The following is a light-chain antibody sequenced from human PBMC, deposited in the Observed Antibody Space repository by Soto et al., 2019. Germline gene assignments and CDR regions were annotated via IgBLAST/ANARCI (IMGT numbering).Light chain of an antibody. J-gene: IGKJ4*01. V-gene: IGKV3-20*01. CDR1: QSVSSSY. CDR3: QQYGSSSLT. Sequence: EIVLTQSPVTLSLSPGERATLSCRASQSVSSSYLAWYQQKPGQAPRLLNYGASSRATGIPDRFSGSGSGTDFSLTISRLEPEDFAVYYCQQYGSSSLTFGGGTKVDIK. CDR2: GAS.